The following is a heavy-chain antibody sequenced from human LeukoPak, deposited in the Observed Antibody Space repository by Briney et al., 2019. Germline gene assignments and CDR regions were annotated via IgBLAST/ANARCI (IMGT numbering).Heavy chain of an antibody. V-gene: IGHV4-34*01. CDR2: INHSGST. CDR3: ARGQGVVPAAYYYYYYYMDV. D-gene: IGHD2-2*01. CDR1: GGSLSGYY. J-gene: IGHJ6*03. Sequence: SETLSLTCAVYGGSLSGYYWSWIRQPPGKGLEWIGEINHSGSTNYNPSLKSRVTISVDTSKNQFSLKLSSVTAADTAVYYCARGQGVVPAAYYYYYYYMDVWGKGTTVIVSS.